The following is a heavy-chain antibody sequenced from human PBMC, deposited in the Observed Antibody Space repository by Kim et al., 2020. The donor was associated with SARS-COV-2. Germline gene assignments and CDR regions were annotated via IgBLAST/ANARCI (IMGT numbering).Heavy chain of an antibody. J-gene: IGHJ4*02. V-gene: IGHV3-23*03. CDR2: IYSGGSST. D-gene: IGHD2-21*02. CDR1: GFTFSSYA. Sequence: GGSLRLSCAASGFTFSSYAMSWVRQAPGKGLEWVSVIYSGGSSTYYADSVKGRFTISRDNSKNTLYLQMNSLRAEDTAVYYCATTMLAYCGGDCYDYWGQGTLVTVSS. CDR3: ATTMLAYCGGDCYDY.